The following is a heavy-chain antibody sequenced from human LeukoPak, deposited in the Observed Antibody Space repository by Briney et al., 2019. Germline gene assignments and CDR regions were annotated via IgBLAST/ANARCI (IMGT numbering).Heavy chain of an antibody. CDR2: TRYDGSNT. Sequence: GGSLRLSCAASGFTFNFYGMHWVRQAPGKGLEWLAFTRYDGSNTYYADSAKGRFTISIDTSKTTVYLQMNSLRAEDTAVYYCARDGASYSNYEGNFDYWGQGTLVTVSS. CDR1: GFTFNFYG. J-gene: IGHJ4*02. V-gene: IGHV3-30*02. D-gene: IGHD4-11*01. CDR3: ARDGASYSNYEGNFDY.